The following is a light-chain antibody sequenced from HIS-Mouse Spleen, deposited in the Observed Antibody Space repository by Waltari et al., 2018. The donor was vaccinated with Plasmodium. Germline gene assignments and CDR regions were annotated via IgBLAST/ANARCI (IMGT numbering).Light chain of an antibody. V-gene: IGKV3-15*01. J-gene: IGKJ3*01. CDR3: QRYNNWSFT. CDR2: GAS. CDR1: QSVSSN. Sequence: ELVMTQSPATLSVSPGERATLTCRASQSVSSNLARYQQKPVHAPRRLIYGASTRATGIPARFSGSGSGTEFTLTISSLQSEDFAFYYCQRYNNWSFTFGPGTIVDIK.